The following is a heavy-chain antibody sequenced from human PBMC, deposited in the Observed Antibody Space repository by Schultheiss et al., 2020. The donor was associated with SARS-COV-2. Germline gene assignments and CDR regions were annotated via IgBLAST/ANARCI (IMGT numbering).Heavy chain of an antibody. Sequence: GGSLRLSCAASGFTFSSYGMHWVRQAPGKGLEWVAVISYDGSNKYYADSVKGRFTISRDNSKNTLYLQMNSLRAEDTAVYYCAKDGPVTIRYFDWLKSGYYYGMDVWGQGTTVTVSS. D-gene: IGHD3-9*01. CDR2: ISYDGSNK. J-gene: IGHJ6*02. CDR3: AKDGPVTIRYFDWLKSGYYYGMDV. CDR1: GFTFSSYG. V-gene: IGHV3-30*18.